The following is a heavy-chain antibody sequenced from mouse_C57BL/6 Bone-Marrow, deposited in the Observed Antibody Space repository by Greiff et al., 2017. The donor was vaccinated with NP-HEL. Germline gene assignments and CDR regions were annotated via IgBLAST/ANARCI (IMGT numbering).Heavy chain of an antibody. CDR1: GYTFTSYW. J-gene: IGHJ2*01. CDR3: ARRPYYSNYIDY. Sequence: QVQLQQPGAELVKPGASVKLSCKASGYTFTSYWMHWVKQRPGQGLAWIGMIHPNSGSTNYNEKFKSKATLTVDKSSSTAYMQLSSLTSEDSAVYYCARRPYYSNYIDYWGQGTTLTVSS. D-gene: IGHD2-5*01. V-gene: IGHV1-64*01. CDR2: IHPNSGST.